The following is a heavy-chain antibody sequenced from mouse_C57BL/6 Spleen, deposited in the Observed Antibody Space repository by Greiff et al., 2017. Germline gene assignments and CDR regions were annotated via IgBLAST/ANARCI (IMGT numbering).Heavy chain of an antibody. CDR2: INPNNGGT. D-gene: IGHD1-1*01. V-gene: IGHV1-22*01. J-gene: IGHJ2*01. CDR3: AKIYYYGSSPFDY. CDR1: GYTFTDYN. Sequence: EVQLQQSGPELVKPGASVKMSCKASGYTFTDYNMHWVKQSHGKSLEWIGYINPNNGGTSYNQKFKGKATLTVNKSSSTAYMELRSLTSEDSAVYYCAKIYYYGSSPFDYWGQGTTLTVSS.